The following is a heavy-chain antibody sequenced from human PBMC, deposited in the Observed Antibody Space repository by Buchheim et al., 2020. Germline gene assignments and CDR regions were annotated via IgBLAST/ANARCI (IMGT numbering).Heavy chain of an antibody. Sequence: EVQLVESGGGLVQPGGSLRLSCAASGFTFSSYWMSWVRRAPGKGLEWVANIKQDGSEKYYVDSVKGRFTISRDNAKNSLYLQMNSLRAEDTAVYYCNYYYDSSGYYFLDYWGQGTL. CDR2: IKQDGSEK. D-gene: IGHD3-22*01. J-gene: IGHJ4*02. V-gene: IGHV3-7*01. CDR3: NYYYDSSGYYFLDY. CDR1: GFTFSSYW.